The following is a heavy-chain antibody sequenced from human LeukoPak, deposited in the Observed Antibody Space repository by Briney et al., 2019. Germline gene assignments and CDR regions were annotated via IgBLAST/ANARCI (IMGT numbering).Heavy chain of an antibody. D-gene: IGHD3-10*01. V-gene: IGHV4-34*01. Sequence: SETLSLTCAVYGGSFSGYYWSWIRQPPGKGLERIGEINHSGSTNYNPSLKSRVTISVDTSKNQFSLKLSSVTAADTAVYYCARGRSTMVRGVIVGSPFDYWGQGTLVTVSS. J-gene: IGHJ4*02. CDR2: INHSGST. CDR3: ARGRSTMVRGVIVGSPFDY. CDR1: GGSFSGYY.